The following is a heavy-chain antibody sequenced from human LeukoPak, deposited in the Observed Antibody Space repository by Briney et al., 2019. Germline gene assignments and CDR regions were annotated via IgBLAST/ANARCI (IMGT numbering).Heavy chain of an antibody. CDR2: IIPIFGTA. CDR1: GGTFSSYA. J-gene: IGHJ6*02. Sequence: ASVKVSCKASGGTFSSYAISWVRQAPGQGLEWMGGIIPIFGTANYAQKFQGRVTITADESTSTAYMELSSLRSEDTAVYYCAQTGGGNLWYYYGMDVWGQGTTVTVSS. V-gene: IGHV1-69*13. D-gene: IGHD4-23*01. CDR3: AQTGGGNLWYYYGMDV.